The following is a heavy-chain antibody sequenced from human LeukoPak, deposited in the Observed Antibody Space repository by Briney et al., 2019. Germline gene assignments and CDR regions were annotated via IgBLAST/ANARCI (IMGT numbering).Heavy chain of an antibody. D-gene: IGHD2-8*01. V-gene: IGHV3-23*01. J-gene: IGHJ6*02. CDR2: ISGSGGST. CDR1: GFTFSSYA. Sequence: GGSLRLSCAASGFTFSSYAMSWVRQAPGKGLEWVSAISGSGGSTYYADSVKGRFTIFRDNSKNTLYLQMNSLRAEDTAVYYCAKGSSIVLMDGMDVWGQGTTVTVSS. CDR3: AKGSSIVLMDGMDV.